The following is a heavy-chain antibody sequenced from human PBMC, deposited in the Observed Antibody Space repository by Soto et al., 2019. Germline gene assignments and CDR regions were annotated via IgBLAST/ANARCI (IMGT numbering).Heavy chain of an antibody. J-gene: IGHJ4*02. CDR3: TRVGLPLGGYYDSSGYYDY. D-gene: IGHD3-22*01. Sequence: GGSPGLSCTAPGFTFGDYSMSWFRQAPGKGLEWVGLIRSKAYGGTTEYAASVKGRFTISRDDSKSIAYLQMNSLKTEDTAVYYCTRVGLPLGGYYDSSGYYDYWGQGTLVTVSS. CDR2: IRSKAYGGTT. V-gene: IGHV3-49*03. CDR1: GFTFGDYS.